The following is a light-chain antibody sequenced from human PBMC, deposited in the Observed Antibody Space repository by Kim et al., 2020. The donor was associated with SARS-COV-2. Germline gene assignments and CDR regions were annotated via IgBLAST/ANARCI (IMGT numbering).Light chain of an antibody. CDR3: QQFNSYPLT. Sequence: ASVGDRVTITCRASQGISSALAWYQQKPGIAPKLLIYDASSLESGVPSRFSGSGSGTDFTLTISSLQPEDFATYYCQQFNSYPLTFGGGTKVEIK. CDR2: DAS. V-gene: IGKV1-13*02. J-gene: IGKJ4*01. CDR1: QGISSA.